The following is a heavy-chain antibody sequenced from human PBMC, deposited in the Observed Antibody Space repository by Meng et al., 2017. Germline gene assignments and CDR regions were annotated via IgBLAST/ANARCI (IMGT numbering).Heavy chain of an antibody. V-gene: IGHV1-69*13. Sequence: SVKVSCKASGGTFSSYAISWVRQAPGQGLEWMGGIIPIFGTANYAQKFQGRVTITADESTSTASMELSSLRSEDTAVYHCSTGPVGSGSQIETPNWYFDLWGRGTLVTVSS. CDR1: GGTFSSYA. CDR2: IIPIFGTA. D-gene: IGHD3-10*01. CDR3: STGPVGSGSQIETPNWYFDL. J-gene: IGHJ2*01.